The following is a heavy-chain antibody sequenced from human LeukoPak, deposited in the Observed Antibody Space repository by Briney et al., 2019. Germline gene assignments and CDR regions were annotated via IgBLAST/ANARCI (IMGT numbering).Heavy chain of an antibody. Sequence: ASVKVSCKASGGTFSSYAISWVRQAPGQGLEWMGGIIPILGTANYAQKFQGRVTITTDESTSTAYMELSSLRSEDTAVYYCARDSGNGYYYYYMDVWGKGTTVTVSS. J-gene: IGHJ6*03. CDR3: ARDSGNGYYYYYMDV. CDR1: GGTFSSYA. CDR2: IIPILGTA. V-gene: IGHV1-69*05. D-gene: IGHD2-8*01.